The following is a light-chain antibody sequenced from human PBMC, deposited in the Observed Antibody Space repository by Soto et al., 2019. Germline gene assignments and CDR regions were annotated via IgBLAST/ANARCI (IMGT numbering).Light chain of an antibody. CDR2: DAS. Sequence: AIQLTQSPSSLSASVGDRVTITCRASQGISSALAWYQQKPGKAPKLLIYDASSLESGVPSRFSGSGSGTDFTLTISSLQPEDFATYYCQQFNSWTFGQGTKVEIK. CDR1: QGISSA. V-gene: IGKV1-13*02. CDR3: QQFNSWT. J-gene: IGKJ1*01.